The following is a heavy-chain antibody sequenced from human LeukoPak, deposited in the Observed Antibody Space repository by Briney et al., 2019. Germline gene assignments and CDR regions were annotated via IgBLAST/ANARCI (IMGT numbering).Heavy chain of an antibody. V-gene: IGHV3-74*01. Sequence: GGSLRLSCAASGFILSRYWMHWVRQAPGKELVWVSRINNDGSITNSADSVKGRFTISRDNSKNTLYLQMNSLRAEDTAVYYCARPSDYWGQGTLVSVSS. J-gene: IGHJ4*02. CDR1: GFILSRYW. CDR3: ARPSDY. CDR2: INNDGSIT.